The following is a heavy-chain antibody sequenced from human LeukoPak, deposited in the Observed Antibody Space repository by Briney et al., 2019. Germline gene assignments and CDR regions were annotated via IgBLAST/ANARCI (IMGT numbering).Heavy chain of an antibody. CDR3: AGMYYDILAGQSDY. V-gene: IGHV4-4*07. D-gene: IGHD3-9*01. J-gene: IGHJ4*02. CDR1: GGSISSYY. Sequence: SETLSLTCTVSGGSISSYYWSWIRQPAGKGLEWIGRIYTSGSTNYNPSLKSRVTMSVDTSKNQFSLKLSSVTAADTAVYYCAGMYYDILAGQSDYWGQGTLVTVSS. CDR2: IYTSGST.